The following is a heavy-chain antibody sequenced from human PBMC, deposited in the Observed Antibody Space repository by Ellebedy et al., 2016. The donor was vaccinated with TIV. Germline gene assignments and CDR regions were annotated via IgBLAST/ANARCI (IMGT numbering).Heavy chain of an antibody. CDR2: IYSGGST. CDR3: ARDYGSGSANWFDP. CDR1: GFTVSSNY. V-gene: IGHV3-53*01. J-gene: IGHJ5*02. Sequence: GGSLRLSXAASGFTVSSNYMSWVRQAPGKGLEWVSVIYSGGSTYYADSVKGRFTISRDNSKNTLYLQMNSLRAEDTAAYYCARDYGSGSANWFDPWGQGTLVTVSS. D-gene: IGHD3-10*01.